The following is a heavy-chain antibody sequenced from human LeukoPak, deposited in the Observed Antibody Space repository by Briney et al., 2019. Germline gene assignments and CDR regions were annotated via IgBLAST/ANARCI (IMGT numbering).Heavy chain of an antibody. V-gene: IGHV3-30*02. CDR2: IQYDGGNK. CDR3: AKEGYDTGGYCFDY. CDR1: GFSFSYYG. Sequence: PGGSLRLSCAASGFSFSYYGMHWVRQAPGKGLEWVAFIQYDGGNKYYADSVKGRFTISRDNSKNTLYLQMNSLRAEDTAVYYCAKEGYDTGGYCFDYWGQGALVTVSS. J-gene: IGHJ4*02. D-gene: IGHD3-22*01.